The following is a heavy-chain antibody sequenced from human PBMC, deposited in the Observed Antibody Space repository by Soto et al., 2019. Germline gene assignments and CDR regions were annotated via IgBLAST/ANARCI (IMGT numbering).Heavy chain of an antibody. J-gene: IGHJ6*02. CDR3: AAAAGYHYYYGMDV. Sequence: SVKVSCKASGFTFTSSAVQWVRQARGQRLEWIGWIVVGSGNTNYAQKFQERVTITRDMSTSTAYMELSSLRSEDTAVYYCAAAAGYHYYYGMDVCGQGTTVTVSS. D-gene: IGHD6-25*01. CDR2: IVVGSGNT. V-gene: IGHV1-58*01. CDR1: GFTFTSSA.